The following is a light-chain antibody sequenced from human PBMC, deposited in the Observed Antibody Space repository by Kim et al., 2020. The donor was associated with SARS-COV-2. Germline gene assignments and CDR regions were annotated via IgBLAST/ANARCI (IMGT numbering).Light chain of an antibody. CDR1: SLRSYY. CDR3: NSRDSSGNHLV. CDR2: GKN. V-gene: IGLV3-19*01. J-gene: IGLJ2*01. Sequence: AVGQTVRITCKGDSLRSYYASWYQQKPGQAHVLVIYGKNNRPSGFPDRFSGSSSGNTASLTITGAQAEDEADYYCNSRDSSGNHLVFGGVTQLTVL.